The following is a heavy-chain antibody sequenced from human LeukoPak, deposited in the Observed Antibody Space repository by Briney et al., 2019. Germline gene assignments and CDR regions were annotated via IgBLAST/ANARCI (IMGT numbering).Heavy chain of an antibody. Sequence: PGGSLRLSCAASGFTFDDYAMHWVRQAPGKGLEWVSGISWNSGSIGYADSVKGRFTISRDNAKNSLYLQMNSLRAEDTALYYCAKERKSLHYDFWSGQFDYWGQGTLVTVSS. J-gene: IGHJ4*02. V-gene: IGHV3-9*01. CDR1: GFTFDDYA. D-gene: IGHD3-3*01. CDR2: ISWNSGSI. CDR3: AKERKSLHYDFWSGQFDY.